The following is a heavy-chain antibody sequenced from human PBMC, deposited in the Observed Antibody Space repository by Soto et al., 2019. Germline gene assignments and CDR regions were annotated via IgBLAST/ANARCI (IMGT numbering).Heavy chain of an antibody. CDR3: TRDWYRGGFDY. Sequence: EVQLVEAGGGLVQPGGSLRLSCGASGFTSSNYWMYWVRQAPGQGLVYVSCIKGDGSSTYYADSVKGRFTISRDHAKNTVYLQMNALRAEDTAVYYCTRDWYRGGFDYWGQGTLVTVSS. V-gene: IGHV3-74*01. CDR2: IKGDGSST. J-gene: IGHJ4*02. D-gene: IGHD6-13*01. CDR1: GFTSSNYW.